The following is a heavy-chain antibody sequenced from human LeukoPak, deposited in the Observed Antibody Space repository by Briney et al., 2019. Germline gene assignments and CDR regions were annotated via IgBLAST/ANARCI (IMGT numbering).Heavy chain of an antibody. D-gene: IGHD6-13*01. J-gene: IGHJ3*02. Sequence: SETLSLTCTVSGGSISSGGYYWSWIRQPPGKGLEWIGYIYHSGSTYYNPSLKSRVTISVDRSKNQFSLKLSSVTAADTAVYYCARGIAAAGRVGAFDIWGQGTMVTVSS. V-gene: IGHV4-30-2*01. CDR3: ARGIAAAGRVGAFDI. CDR2: IYHSGST. CDR1: GGSISSGGYY.